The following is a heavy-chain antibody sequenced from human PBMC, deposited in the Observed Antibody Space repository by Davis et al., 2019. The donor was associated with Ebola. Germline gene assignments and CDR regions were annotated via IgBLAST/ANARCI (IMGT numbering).Heavy chain of an antibody. V-gene: IGHV3-43*02. D-gene: IGHD3-3*01. CDR1: GFTFDGYA. J-gene: IGHJ4*02. CDR2: ISGDGVNK. CDR3: VMGFWSDY. Sequence: GGSLRLSCAASGFTFDGYAMQWVRQAPGKGLEWVSLISGDGVNKYYADSVRGRFTISRDNTKNSLFLQMNSLRTEDTALYYCVMGFWSDYWGQGTLVTVSS.